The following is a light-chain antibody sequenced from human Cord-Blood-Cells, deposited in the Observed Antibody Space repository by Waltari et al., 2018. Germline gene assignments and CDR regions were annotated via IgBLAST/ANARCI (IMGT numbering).Light chain of an antibody. CDR3: SSYTSSSTWV. J-gene: IGLJ3*02. V-gene: IGLV2-14*01. CDR2: DVS. Sequence: QSALTQPASASAPPGQSITISCTGTSRDVGGYNSVSWYQQHPGKAPKLIIYDVSNRPSGVSNRFSGSKSGNTASLTISGLQAEDEADYYCSSYTSSSTWVFGGGTKLTVL. CDR1: SRDVGGYNS.